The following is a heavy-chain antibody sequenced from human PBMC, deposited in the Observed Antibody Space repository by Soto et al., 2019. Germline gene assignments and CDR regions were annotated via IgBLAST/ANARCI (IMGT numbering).Heavy chain of an antibody. CDR2: INHSGST. V-gene: IGHV4-34*01. Sequence: SETLSLTCAVYGGSFSGYYWSWIRQPPGKGLEWIGEINHSGSTSYNPSLKSRVTISVDTSKNQFSLKLSSVTAADTAVYYCARGGYDYIWGSYRYGSWFDPWGQGTLVTVSS. D-gene: IGHD3-16*02. CDR1: GGSFSGYY. CDR3: ARGGYDYIWGSYRYGSWFDP. J-gene: IGHJ5*02.